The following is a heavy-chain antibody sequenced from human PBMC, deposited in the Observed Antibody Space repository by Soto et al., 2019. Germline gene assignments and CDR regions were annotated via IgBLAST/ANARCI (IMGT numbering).Heavy chain of an antibody. Sequence: QVQLVQSGAEVKKPGSSVKVSCKASGGTFSSYAISWVRQAPGQGLEWMGGIIPIFGTANYAQKFQGRVTITADESTSTAYMELSSLRSEDTAMYYCARARPALGYCSGGSCFDAFDIWGQGTMVAVSS. V-gene: IGHV1-69*01. D-gene: IGHD2-15*01. J-gene: IGHJ3*02. CDR1: GGTFSSYA. CDR2: IIPIFGTA. CDR3: ARARPALGYCSGGSCFDAFDI.